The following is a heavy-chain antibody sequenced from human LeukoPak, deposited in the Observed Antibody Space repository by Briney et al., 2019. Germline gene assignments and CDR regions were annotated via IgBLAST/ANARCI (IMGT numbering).Heavy chain of an antibody. CDR2: ISSSGSTI. CDR3: AKDDGGSYYIYYYYMDV. V-gene: IGHV3-48*03. J-gene: IGHJ6*03. Sequence: GGSLRLSCAASGFTFSSYEMNWVRQAPGKGLEWVSYISSSGSTIYYADSVKGRFTISRDDSKNTLYLQMNSLRAEDTAVYYCAKDDGGSYYIYYYYMDVWGKGTTVTISS. D-gene: IGHD1-26*01. CDR1: GFTFSSYE.